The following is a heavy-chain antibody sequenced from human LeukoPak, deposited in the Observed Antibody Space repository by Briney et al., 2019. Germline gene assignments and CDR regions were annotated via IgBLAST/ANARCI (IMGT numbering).Heavy chain of an antibody. Sequence: ASVKVSCKASGYTFTGYYMHWVRQAPGQGLEWMGWINPNSGGTNYAQKFQGWVTMTRDTSISTAYMELSRLGSDDTAVYYCARGFYGSGSYYKLDYWGQGTLVTVSS. D-gene: IGHD3-10*01. CDR2: INPNSGGT. J-gene: IGHJ4*02. CDR3: ARGFYGSGSYYKLDY. CDR1: GYTFTGYY. V-gene: IGHV1-2*04.